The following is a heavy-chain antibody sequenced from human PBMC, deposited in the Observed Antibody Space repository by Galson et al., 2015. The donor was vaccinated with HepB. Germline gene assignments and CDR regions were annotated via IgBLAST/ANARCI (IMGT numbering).Heavy chain of an antibody. Sequence: SLRLSCAASGFTFSSYGMHWVRQAPGKGLEWVAVIWYDGSNKYYADSVKGRFTISRDNSKNTLYLQMNSLRAEDTAVYYCAREDASGYSYGTDVWGQETTVTVSS. CDR3: AREDASGYSYGTDV. J-gene: IGHJ6*02. CDR1: GFTFSSYG. V-gene: IGHV3-33*01. CDR2: IWYDGSNK.